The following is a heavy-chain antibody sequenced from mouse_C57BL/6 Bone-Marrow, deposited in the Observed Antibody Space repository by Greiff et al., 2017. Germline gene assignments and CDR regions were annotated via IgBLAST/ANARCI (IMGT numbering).Heavy chain of an antibody. J-gene: IGHJ4*01. Sequence: QVQLQQSGPELVKPGASVKISCKASGYAFSSSWMNWVKQRPGKGLEWIGRIYPGDGDTNYNGKFKGKATLTADKSSSTAYMQLSSLTSEDSAVYFCARGRWSYYYAMDYWGQGTSVTVSS. V-gene: IGHV1-82*01. CDR3: ARGRWSYYYAMDY. D-gene: IGHD3-3*01. CDR2: IYPGDGDT. CDR1: GYAFSSSW.